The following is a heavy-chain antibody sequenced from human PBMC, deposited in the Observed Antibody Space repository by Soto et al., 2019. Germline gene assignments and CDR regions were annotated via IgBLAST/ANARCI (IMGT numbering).Heavy chain of an antibody. CDR2: ISYDGSHK. J-gene: IGHJ6*02. CDR1: GFTFITYG. Sequence: PGGSLRLSCAASGFTFITYGMYFVRHAPGKGLEWVTFISYDGSHKYYADSVKGRFSISRDDSKNTLYLQMNSLRAEDTAVYYCAKDSRVYAVGYGMDVWGQGTTVTVSS. V-gene: IGHV3-30*18. D-gene: IGHD2-8*01. CDR3: AKDSRVYAVGYGMDV.